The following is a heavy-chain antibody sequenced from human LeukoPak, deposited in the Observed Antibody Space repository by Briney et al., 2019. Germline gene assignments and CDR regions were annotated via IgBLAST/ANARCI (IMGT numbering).Heavy chain of an antibody. V-gene: IGHV3-21*01. CDR3: ARDPYGPGIYCDY. CDR1: GFTFSSYS. CDR2: ISSSSSYI. Sequence: GGSLRLSCGASGFTFSSYSMTWVRQAPGKGLEWVSSISSSSSYIYYADSVKGRFTISRDNAKNSLYLQMNSLRAEDTAVYYCARDPYGPGIYCDYWGQGTLVTVSS. J-gene: IGHJ4*02. D-gene: IGHD3-10*01.